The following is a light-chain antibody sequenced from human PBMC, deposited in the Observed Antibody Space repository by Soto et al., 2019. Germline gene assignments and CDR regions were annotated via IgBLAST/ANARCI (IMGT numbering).Light chain of an antibody. CDR3: QQCGSSSFT. Sequence: EIVLTQSPGTLSLSPGERATLSCRASQSVSSNYLDWYQQKPGQAPKLLIYGASNRVTGFPDRFSGSGSGTDFTLTISRLEPEDFAVYYCQQCGSSSFTFGPGTKVDIK. J-gene: IGKJ3*01. V-gene: IGKV3-20*01. CDR1: QSVSSNY. CDR2: GAS.